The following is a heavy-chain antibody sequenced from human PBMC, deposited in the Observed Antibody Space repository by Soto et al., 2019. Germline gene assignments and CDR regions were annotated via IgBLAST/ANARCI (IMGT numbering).Heavy chain of an antibody. D-gene: IGHD2-15*01. CDR3: ARRGSR. CDR1: GFTFSSSE. V-gene: IGHV3-48*03. J-gene: IGHJ3*01. Sequence: VGSLRLSCAASGFTFSSSEMYWVRQAPGKGLEWISYIHPGGQTIFYAESVKGRFTISRDNAKHSVYLQMNSLRAEDTAVYYCARRGSRWGRGTKVTVSS. CDR2: IHPGGQTI.